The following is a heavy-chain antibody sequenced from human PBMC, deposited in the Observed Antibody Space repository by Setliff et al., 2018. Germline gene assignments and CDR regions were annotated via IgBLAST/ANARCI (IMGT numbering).Heavy chain of an antibody. CDR1: GYTFTRYY. Sequence: ASVKVSCKASGYTFTRYYMYWVRQAPGQGLEWMGIINVSGGSASYAEKFQGRVTMTRDTSTSTIYMELASLRSEDTAVYYCSRLVRYCTTTTCQSVPGAEVWGQGTLVTVSS. J-gene: IGHJ4*02. D-gene: IGHD2-8*01. CDR3: SRLVRYCTTTTCQSVPGAEV. CDR2: INVSGGSA. V-gene: IGHV1-46*01.